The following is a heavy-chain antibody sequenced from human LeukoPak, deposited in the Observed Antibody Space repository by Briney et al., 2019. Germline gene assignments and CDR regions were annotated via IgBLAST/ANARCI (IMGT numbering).Heavy chain of an antibody. Sequence: SETLSLTCTVSGGSISSYYWSWIRQPPGKGLEWIGYIYYSGSTNYNPFLKSRVTISVDTSKNQFSLKLSSVTAADTAVYYCARLSYDSSGYYYPYYYYGMDVWGQGTTVTVSS. J-gene: IGHJ6*02. CDR1: GGSISSYY. CDR3: ARLSYDSSGYYYPYYYYGMDV. V-gene: IGHV4-59*08. D-gene: IGHD3-22*01. CDR2: IYYSGST.